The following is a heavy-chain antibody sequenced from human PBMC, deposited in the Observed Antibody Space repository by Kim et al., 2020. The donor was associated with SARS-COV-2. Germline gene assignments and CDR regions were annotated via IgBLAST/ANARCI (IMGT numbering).Heavy chain of an antibody. CDR2: IGGGGAYT. CDR1: GFTFSSYA. J-gene: IGHJ6*02. V-gene: IGHV3-23*01. D-gene: IGHD2-21*01. Sequence: GGSLRLSCAASGFTFSSYAMRCVRQAPGKALEWVSGIGGGGAYTYYADSVKGRFTISRDNSKNTLYLQINSLRVEDTAIYYCARVRRGSDFYYGMDVWGQGTTVTVSS. CDR3: ARVRRGSDFYYGMDV.